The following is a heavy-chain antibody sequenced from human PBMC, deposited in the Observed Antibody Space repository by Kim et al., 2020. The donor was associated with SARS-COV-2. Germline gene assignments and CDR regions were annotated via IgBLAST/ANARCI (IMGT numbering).Heavy chain of an antibody. CDR2: ILSGGST. V-gene: IGHV3-53*01. CDR3: ARAPVTLRYFDY. J-gene: IGHJ4*02. Sequence: GGSLRLSCAASGFTVSSNYMSWVRQAPGKGLEWVSVILSGGSTYYADSVKGRFTISRDNSKNTLYLQMNSLRAEDTAMYYCARAPVTLRYFDYWGQGTLVTVSS. D-gene: IGHD4-4*01. CDR1: GFTVSSNY.